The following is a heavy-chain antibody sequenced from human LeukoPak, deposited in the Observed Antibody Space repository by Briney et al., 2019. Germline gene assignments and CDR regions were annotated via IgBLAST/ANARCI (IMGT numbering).Heavy chain of an antibody. D-gene: IGHD3-22*01. CDR3: ARTYYYDSSGYYYLDY. Sequence: SETLSLTCSVSGGSINSNSDYWGWIRQPPGKGLEWIGSIYYSGSTYYNPSLKSRVTISVDTSKNQFSLKLSSVTAADTAVYYCARTYYYDSSGYYYLDYWGQGTLVTVSS. CDR1: GGSINSNSDY. J-gene: IGHJ4*02. V-gene: IGHV4-39*01. CDR2: IYYSGST.